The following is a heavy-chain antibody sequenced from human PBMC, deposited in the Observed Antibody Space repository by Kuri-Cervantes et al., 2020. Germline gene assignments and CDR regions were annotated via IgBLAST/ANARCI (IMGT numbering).Heavy chain of an antibody. CDR3: ARDSGSGDRYYYYYGMDV. J-gene: IGHJ6*02. V-gene: IGHV3-66*01. CDR1: GFTVSSNY. CDR2: IYSGGST. Sequence: GESLKISCAASGFTVSSNYMSWVRQAPGKGLEWVSVIYSGGSTYYADSVKGRFTISRDNSKNTLYLQMNSLRAEDTAVYYCARDSGSGDRYYYYYGMDVWGQGTTVTVSS. D-gene: IGHD3-10*01.